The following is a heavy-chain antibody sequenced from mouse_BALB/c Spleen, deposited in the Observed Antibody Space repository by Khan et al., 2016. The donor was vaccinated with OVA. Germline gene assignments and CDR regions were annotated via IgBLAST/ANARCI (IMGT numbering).Heavy chain of an antibody. CDR3: ARGFYGGPLTY. J-gene: IGHJ3*01. CDR1: GFTFSDYY. Sequence: VQLKESGGGLVKPGGSLKLSCAASGFTFSDYYMYWIRQTPEKRLEWVATISDGGSYRYYPDSVKGRFTISRDDVKSNLYLQMSSLKSEDTAMYYCARGFYGGPLTYWGQGTLVTVSA. D-gene: IGHD1-1*02. CDR2: ISDGGSYR. V-gene: IGHV5-4*02.